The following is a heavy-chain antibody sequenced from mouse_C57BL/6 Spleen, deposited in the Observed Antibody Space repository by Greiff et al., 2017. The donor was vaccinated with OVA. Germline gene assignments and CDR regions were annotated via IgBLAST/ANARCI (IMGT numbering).Heavy chain of an antibody. D-gene: IGHD1-1*01. V-gene: IGHV1-54*01. CDR3: ARRDYYGSSWGYFDV. CDR2: INPGSGGT. Sequence: QVQLQQSGAELVRPGTSVKVSCKASGYAFTNYLIEWVKQRPGQGLEWIGVINPGSGGTNYNEKFKGKATLTADKSSSTAYMQLSSLTSEDSAVYFCARRDYYGSSWGYFDVWGTGTTVTVSS. J-gene: IGHJ1*03. CDR1: GYAFTNYL.